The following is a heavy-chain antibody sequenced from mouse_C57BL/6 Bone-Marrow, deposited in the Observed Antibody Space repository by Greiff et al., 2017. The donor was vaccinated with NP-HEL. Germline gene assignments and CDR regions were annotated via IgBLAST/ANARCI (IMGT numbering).Heavy chain of an antibody. J-gene: IGHJ1*03. CDR3: ARWTTVVPHWYFDV. V-gene: IGHV1-85*01. Sequence: VQLQESGPELVKPGASVKLSCKASGYTFTSYDINWVKQRPGQGLEWIGWIYPRDGSTKYNEKFKGKATLTVDTSSSTAYMELHSLTSEDSAVYFCARWTTVVPHWYFDVWGTGTTVTVSS. D-gene: IGHD1-1*01. CDR2: IYPRDGST. CDR1: GYTFTSYD.